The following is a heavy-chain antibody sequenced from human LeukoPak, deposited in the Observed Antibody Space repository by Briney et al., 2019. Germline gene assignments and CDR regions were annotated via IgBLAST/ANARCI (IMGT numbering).Heavy chain of an antibody. CDR3: ARVGYFDNTGLDY. Sequence: HPGGSLRLSCAASGFTVSSNYMSWVRQAPGKGLEWVSVIYRGGNTDYADSVKGRFTISRDNSTNTVYLQMYSLRVDDTAVYYCARVGYFDNTGLDYWGQGTLVTVSS. D-gene: IGHD3-22*01. CDR1: GFTVSSNY. V-gene: IGHV3-66*01. CDR2: IYRGGNT. J-gene: IGHJ4*02.